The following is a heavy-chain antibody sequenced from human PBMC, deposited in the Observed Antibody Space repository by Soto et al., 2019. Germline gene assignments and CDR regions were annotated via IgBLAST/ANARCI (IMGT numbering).Heavy chain of an antibody. CDR3: ARSIVVVTALDY. J-gene: IGHJ4*02. Sequence: QVQLVQSGAEEKKPGASVKVSCKASGYTFTSYAMHWVRQAPGQRLEWMGWINAGNGNTKYSQKFQGRVTITRDTSASTADMERSSLRSEDTAVYDCARSIVVVTALDYWGQGTLVTVSS. CDR2: INAGNGNT. D-gene: IGHD2-21*02. V-gene: IGHV1-3*05. CDR1: GYTFTSYA.